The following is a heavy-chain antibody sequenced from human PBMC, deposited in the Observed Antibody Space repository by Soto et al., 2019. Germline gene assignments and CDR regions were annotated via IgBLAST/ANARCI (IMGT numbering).Heavy chain of an antibody. J-gene: IGHJ5*02. CDR1: GFSFSTYA. CDR2: ISAGGGNT. D-gene: IGHD2-2*01. V-gene: IGHV3-23*01. CDR3: AKHSEYQLLSWLDP. Sequence: EVQMLESGGGLVQPGGSLRLSCAASGFSFSTYAMSWVRQAPGKGLEWVSGISAGGGNTYYADSVRGRFTISRHNSKNTVDLQITSLRAEDTALYYCAKHSEYQLLSWLDPWGLGTLVTVPS.